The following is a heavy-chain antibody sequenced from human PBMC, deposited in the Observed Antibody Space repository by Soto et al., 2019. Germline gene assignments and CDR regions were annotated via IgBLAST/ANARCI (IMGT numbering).Heavy chain of an antibody. CDR1: GGSISSSNYY. D-gene: IGHD3-22*01. J-gene: IGHJ4*02. V-gene: IGHV4-39*01. CDR2: ISYSGST. Sequence: QLQLQESGPGLVKPSETLSLTCTVSGGSISSSNYYWAWIRQPPGKGLEWIGSISYSGSTYYNPSLKSRVTISVDTSKKQFFLRVSSVTAADTAVYYCARHPQYYDSTGQYYHFDYWGQGTLVTVSS. CDR3: ARHPQYYDSTGQYYHFDY.